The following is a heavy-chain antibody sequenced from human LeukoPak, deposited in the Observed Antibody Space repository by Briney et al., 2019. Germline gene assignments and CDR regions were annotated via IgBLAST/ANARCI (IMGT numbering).Heavy chain of an antibody. CDR3: AREGIGVGGAFDT. CDR2: INSDGSST. CDR1: GFTLNGYW. Sequence: GGSLRLSCAASGFTLNGYWMHWVRQAPGKGLVWVSRINSDGSSTTYADSVKGRFTISRDNAKNTLYLQMNSLRAEDTAVYHCAREGIGVGGAFDTWGQGTMVTVSS. D-gene: IGHD6-19*01. J-gene: IGHJ3*02. V-gene: IGHV3-74*01.